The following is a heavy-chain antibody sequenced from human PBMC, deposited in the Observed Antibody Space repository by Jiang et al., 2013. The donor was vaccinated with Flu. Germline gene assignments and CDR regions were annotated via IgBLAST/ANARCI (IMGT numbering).Heavy chain of an antibody. V-gene: IGHV3-30*18. D-gene: IGHD6-19*01. CDR2: ISYDGSNK. J-gene: IGHJ4*02. CDR3: AKEGIAVAGPGFDY. CDR1: GFTFSTYG. Sequence: VQLVESGGGVVQPGRSLRLSCAASGFTFSTYGMHWVRQAPGKGLEWVAVISYDGSNKYYADSVKGRFTISRDNSKNTPYLQMNSLRAEDTAVYYCAKEGIAVAGPGFDYWGQGTLVTVSS.